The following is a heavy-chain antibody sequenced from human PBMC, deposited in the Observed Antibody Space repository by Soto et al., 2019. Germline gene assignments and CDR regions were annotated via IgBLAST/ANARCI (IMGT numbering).Heavy chain of an antibody. CDR1: GGSISSGDYY. V-gene: IGHV4-30-4*01. CDR3: ARDQETYYDFWSGAGDYYYYGMDV. D-gene: IGHD3-3*01. J-gene: IGHJ6*02. Sequence: SETLSLTCTVSGGSISSGDYYWSWIRQPPGKGLEWIGYIYYSGSTYYNPSLKSRVTISVDTSKNQFSLKLSSVTAADTAVYYCARDQETYYDFWSGAGDYYYYGMDVWGQGTTVTVSS. CDR2: IYYSGST.